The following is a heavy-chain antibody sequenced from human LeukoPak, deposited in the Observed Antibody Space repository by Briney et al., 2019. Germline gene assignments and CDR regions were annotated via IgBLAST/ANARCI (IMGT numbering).Heavy chain of an antibody. D-gene: IGHD6-19*01. CDR2: ISAYNGNT. Sequence: ASVKVSCKASGYTFTSYAMHWVRQAPGQGLEWMGWISAYNGNTNYAQKLQGRVTMTTDTSTSTAYVELRSLRSDDTAVYYCARDYSSGWPNFDYWGQGTLVTVSS. CDR1: GYTFTSYA. J-gene: IGHJ4*02. CDR3: ARDYSSGWPNFDY. V-gene: IGHV1-18*01.